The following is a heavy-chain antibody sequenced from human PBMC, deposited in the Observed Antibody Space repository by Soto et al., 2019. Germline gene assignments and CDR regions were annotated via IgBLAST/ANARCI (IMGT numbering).Heavy chain of an antibody. V-gene: IGHV3-30-3*01. CDR1: GFTFSSYA. Sequence: QVQLVESGGGVVQPGKSLRLSCAASGFTFSSYAMHWVRQAPGKGLEWVAVISYDGSNEYYADSVEGRFTISRDNSKNTLYLQMNSLRAEDTAVYYCARVFFNPRCHCEYYFDHWGQGTLVIVSS. CDR2: ISYDGSNE. D-gene: IGHD2-15*01. J-gene: IGHJ4*02. CDR3: ARVFFNPRCHCEYYFDH.